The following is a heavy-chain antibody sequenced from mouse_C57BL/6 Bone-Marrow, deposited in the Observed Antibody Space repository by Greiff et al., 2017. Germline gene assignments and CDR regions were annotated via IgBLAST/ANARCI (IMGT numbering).Heavy chain of an antibody. CDR2: IYPYNGGT. CDR1: GYTFTDYN. V-gene: IGHV1S29*02. Sequence: EVQLQQSGPELVKPGASVKISCKASGYTFTDYNMPWVKQSHGKSLEWIGYIYPYNGGTGYNQKFKSKATLTVDNSSSTAYMELRSLTSEDSAVYYCARLVAYGGQGTLVTVSA. J-gene: IGHJ3*01. CDR3: ARLVAY.